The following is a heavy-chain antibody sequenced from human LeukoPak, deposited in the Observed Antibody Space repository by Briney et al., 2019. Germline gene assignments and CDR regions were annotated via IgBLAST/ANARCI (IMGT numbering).Heavy chain of an antibody. CDR1: GFSLSTSGMC. D-gene: IGHD5-18*01. CDR3: GRITRDGSYGTLWDY. V-gene: IGHV2-70*01. J-gene: IGHJ4*02. Sequence: SGPALVKPTQTLTLTCTFSGFSLSTSGMCVSWIRQPPGKALEWLALIDWDDDKYYNTSLKTRLTISKDTSKNQVVLTMTNMDPVDTATYYWGRITRDGSYGTLWDYWGQGNLGTVSS. CDR2: IDWDDDK.